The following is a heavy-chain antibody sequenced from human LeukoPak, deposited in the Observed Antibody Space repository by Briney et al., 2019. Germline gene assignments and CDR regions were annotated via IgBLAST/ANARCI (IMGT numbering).Heavy chain of an antibody. CDR1: GYTFTSYD. Sequence: ASVKVSCKASGYTFTSYDINWVRQATGQGLEWMGWMNPNSGNTGYAQKFQGRVTITRNTSISTAYMELSSLRSDDTAVYYCARDWDTLAAVVILPDYWGQGTLVTVSS. V-gene: IGHV1-8*03. D-gene: IGHD3-22*01. J-gene: IGHJ4*02. CDR2: MNPNSGNT. CDR3: ARDWDTLAAVVILPDY.